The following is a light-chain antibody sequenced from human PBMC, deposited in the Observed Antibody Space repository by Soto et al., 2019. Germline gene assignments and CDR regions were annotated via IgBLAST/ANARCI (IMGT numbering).Light chain of an antibody. V-gene: IGLV2-14*01. J-gene: IGLJ1*01. CDR1: SSDVGGYNY. Sequence: QSALTQPASVSGSPGQSITISCTGTSSDVGGYNYVSWYQQHPGKAPKLMIYEVSNRPSGVSNRFSGSKSGSTASLTISGLQAEDEGDYYCTSYTTDTALVFGTGTKLTVL. CDR3: TSYTTDTALV. CDR2: EVS.